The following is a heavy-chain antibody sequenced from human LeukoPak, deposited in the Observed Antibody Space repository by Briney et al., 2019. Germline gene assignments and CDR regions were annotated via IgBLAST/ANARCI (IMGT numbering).Heavy chain of an antibody. V-gene: IGHV1-18*01. Sequence: ASVKVSCKASGYTFSNYGISWVRQAPGQGLEWMGRISVDNGHTNYAQKVQGRVTMTADTSTSTAYMELRNLRSDDTAVYYCARCGYSSGWYCGVDDWGQGTLVTVSS. CDR2: ISVDNGHT. D-gene: IGHD6-19*01. CDR1: GYTFSNYG. CDR3: ARCGYSSGWYCGVDD. J-gene: IGHJ4*02.